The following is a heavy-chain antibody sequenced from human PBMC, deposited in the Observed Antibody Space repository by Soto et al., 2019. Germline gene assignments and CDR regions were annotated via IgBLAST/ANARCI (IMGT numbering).Heavy chain of an antibody. D-gene: IGHD3-9*01. CDR3: AKNVWGITIFGGMDV. Sequence: EVQLLESGGGLVQPGGSLRLSCAASGFTFSSYAMSWVRQAPGKGLEWVSAISGSGGTTYYADSVKGRFTISRDNSKHTLYLLMNSLRAEDTAVYYCAKNVWGITIFGGMDVWGQGTTVTVSS. J-gene: IGHJ6*02. CDR1: GFTFSSYA. V-gene: IGHV3-23*01. CDR2: ISGSGGTT.